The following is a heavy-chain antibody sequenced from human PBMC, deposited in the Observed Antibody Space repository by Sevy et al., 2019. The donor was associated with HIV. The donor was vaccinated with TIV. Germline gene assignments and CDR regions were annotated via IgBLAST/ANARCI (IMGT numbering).Heavy chain of an antibody. J-gene: IGHJ4*02. CDR3: ASDIWAVHRGVY. V-gene: IGHV3-23*01. D-gene: IGHD3-9*01. CDR1: GFTFSTCS. CDR2: ISGIGDIR. Sequence: GGSLRLSCAASGFTFSTCSMTWVHQAPGKGLEWVSMISGIGDIRDYAGSVKGRFTVSRDTSKNTLYLQMSSLRAEDTAIYFCASDIWAVHRGVYWGQGTLVTVSS.